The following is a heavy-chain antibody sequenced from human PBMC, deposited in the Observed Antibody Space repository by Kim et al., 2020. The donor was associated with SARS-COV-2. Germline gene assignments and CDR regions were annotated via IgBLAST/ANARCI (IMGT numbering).Heavy chain of an antibody. CDR1: GGSISSSNYY. Sequence: SETLSLTCTVSGGSISSSNYYWGWVRQPPGKGLEWIGSIYYSGNTYYTPSLKSRVTMSVDTSKNQFSLKLNSVTAADTAMYYCARHYYDSSGYQPDWGRGTLVTVSS. J-gene: IGHJ4*02. V-gene: IGHV4-39*01. D-gene: IGHD3-22*01. CDR2: IYYSGNT. CDR3: ARHYYDSSGYQPD.